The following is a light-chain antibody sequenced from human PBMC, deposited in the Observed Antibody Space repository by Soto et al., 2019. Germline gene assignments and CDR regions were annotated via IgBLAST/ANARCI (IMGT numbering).Light chain of an antibody. CDR1: QSVTKY. CDR2: NAT. Sequence: IVLTXXPXXXXLSPGERATXSCRXSQSVTKYLAWHQQKPGQAPRLVIYNATNRATGIPDRFSGSGSGTDFTLTISRLEPEDFAVYYCQKYSSSPRTFGQGTKVEI. CDR3: QKYSSSPRT. V-gene: IGKV3-20*01. J-gene: IGKJ1*01.